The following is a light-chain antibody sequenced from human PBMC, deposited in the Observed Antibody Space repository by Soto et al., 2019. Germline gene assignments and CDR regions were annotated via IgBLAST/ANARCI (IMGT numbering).Light chain of an antibody. CDR3: SSYTSSSTRV. V-gene: IGLV2-14*01. CDR2: EVS. Sequence: QSGLTQPASGSGSPGQSITISCTGTSSDVGGYNYVSWYQQHPGKAPKLMIYEVSNRPSGVSNRFSGSKSGNTASLTISGLQAEDEADYYCSSYTSSSTRVFGPGTKVTVL. CDR1: SSDVGGYNY. J-gene: IGLJ1*01.